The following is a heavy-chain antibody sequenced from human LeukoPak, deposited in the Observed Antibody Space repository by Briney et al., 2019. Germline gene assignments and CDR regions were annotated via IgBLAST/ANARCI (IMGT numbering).Heavy chain of an antibody. CDR3: ARKGYSYGGFDY. CDR2: IKQDGSEK. V-gene: IGHV3-7*01. CDR1: GFTFSTYW. Sequence: GGSLRLSCAASGFTFSTYWMSWVRQTPGKGLEWVANIKQDGSEKYYAGSVKGRFTISRDNAENSLYLQMNSLRAEDTAVYYCARKGYSYGGFDYWGQGTLVTVSS. D-gene: IGHD5-18*01. J-gene: IGHJ4*02.